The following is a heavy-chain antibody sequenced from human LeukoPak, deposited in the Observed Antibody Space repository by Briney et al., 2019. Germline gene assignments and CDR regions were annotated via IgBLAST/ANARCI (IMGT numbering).Heavy chain of an antibody. CDR1: GFTFSSYA. CDR3: ASDYKSIAARPAVGY. J-gene: IGHJ4*02. V-gene: IGHV3-30-3*01. CDR2: ISYDGSNK. Sequence: GGSLRLSCAASGFTFSSYAMHWVREAPGKGLEWVAVISYDGSNKYYADSVKGRFTISRDNSKNTLYLQMNSLRAEDTAVYYCASDYKSIAARPAVGYWGQGTLVTVSS. D-gene: IGHD6-6*01.